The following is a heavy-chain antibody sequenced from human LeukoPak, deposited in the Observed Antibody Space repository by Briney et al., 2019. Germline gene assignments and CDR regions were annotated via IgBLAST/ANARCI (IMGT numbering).Heavy chain of an antibody. D-gene: IGHD2-21*02. CDR1: GYTFTSYG. CDR2: ISAYNGNT. V-gene: IGHV1-18*01. J-gene: IGHJ4*02. Sequence: ASVKVSCKASGYTFTSYGISWVRQAPGQGLEWMGWISAYNGNTNYAQKFQGRVTMTRDTSISTAYMELSRLRSDDTAVYYCARGPFIVVVTDRFDYWGQGTLVTVSS. CDR3: ARGPFIVVVTDRFDY.